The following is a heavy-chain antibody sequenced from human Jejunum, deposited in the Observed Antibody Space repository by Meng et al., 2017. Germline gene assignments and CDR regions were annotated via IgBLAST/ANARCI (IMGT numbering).Heavy chain of an antibody. CDR1: GFTFSSYS. CDR3: ARDRVSFNWNLTNY. Sequence: GESLKISCAASGFTFSSYSMTWVRQAPGKGLEWVSSISTSSNHIYYAESVRGRFTISRDNAKNSLYLQMDSLRAEDTAVYYCARDRVSFNWNLTNYWGQGTLVTVSS. V-gene: IGHV3-21*06. J-gene: IGHJ4*02. D-gene: IGHD1-7*01. CDR2: ISTSSNHI.